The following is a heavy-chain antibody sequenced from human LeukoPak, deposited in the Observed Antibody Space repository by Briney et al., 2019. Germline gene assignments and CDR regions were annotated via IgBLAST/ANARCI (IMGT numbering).Heavy chain of an antibody. V-gene: IGHV1-18*01. D-gene: IGHD6-6*01. CDR2: ISGYNGNT. J-gene: IGHJ4*02. Sequence: PVASVKVPCKASGYTFTSYGISWVRQAPGQGLEWMGWISGYNGNTNYAQKLQGRVTMTTDTSTSTAYMELRSLRSDDTAVYYCARGSIAVNYFDYWGQGTLVTVSS. CDR3: ARGSIAVNYFDY. CDR1: GYTFTSYG.